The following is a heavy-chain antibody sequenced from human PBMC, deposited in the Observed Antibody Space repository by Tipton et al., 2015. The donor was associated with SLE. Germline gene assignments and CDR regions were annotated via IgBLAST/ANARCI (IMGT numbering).Heavy chain of an antibody. V-gene: IGHV3-33*01. Sequence: SGFTFSSYGMHWVRQAPGKGLEWVAVIWYDGSNKYYADSVKGRFTISRDNSKNTLYLQMNSLRAEDTAVYYCARVSRPRIAARGFDPWGQGPLVAVPS. CDR2: IWYDGSNK. J-gene: IGHJ5*02. CDR1: GFTFSSYG. D-gene: IGHD6-13*01. CDR3: ARVSRPRIAARGFDP.